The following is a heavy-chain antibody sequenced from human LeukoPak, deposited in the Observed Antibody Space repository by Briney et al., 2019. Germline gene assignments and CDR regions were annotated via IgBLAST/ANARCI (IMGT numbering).Heavy chain of an antibody. CDR2: IYYSGST. CDR1: GGSISSSSYY. D-gene: IGHD3-22*01. J-gene: IGHJ4*02. CDR3: ARVPTKKEYYYDSSGPKRSYFDY. Sequence: PSETLSLTCTVSGGSISSSSYYWGWIRQPPGKGLEWIGSIYYSGSTYYNPSLKSRVTISVDTSKNQFSLKLSSVTAADTAVYYCARVPTKKEYYYDSSGPKRSYFDYWGQGTLVTVSS. V-gene: IGHV4-39*07.